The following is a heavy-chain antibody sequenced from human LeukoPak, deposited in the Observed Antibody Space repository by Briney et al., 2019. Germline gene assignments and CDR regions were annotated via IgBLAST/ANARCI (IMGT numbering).Heavy chain of an antibody. V-gene: IGHV4-59*01. CDR2: IYYSGST. Sequence: SETLSLTCSVSGGSISSYYWSWIRQPPGKGLEWIGYIYYSGSTNYNPSLKSRVTISVGTSKNQFSLKLSSVTAADTAVYYCARAPIAVAGLFDYWGQGTLVTVSS. CDR3: ARAPIAVAGLFDY. CDR1: GGSISSYY. J-gene: IGHJ4*02. D-gene: IGHD6-19*01.